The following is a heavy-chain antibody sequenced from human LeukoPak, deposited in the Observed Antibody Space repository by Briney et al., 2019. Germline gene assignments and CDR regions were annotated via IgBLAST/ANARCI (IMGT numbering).Heavy chain of an antibody. CDR3: ARGFYGGNSPTDY. J-gene: IGHJ4*02. Sequence: GGSLRLSCAASGFTFSSYAMHWVRQAPGKGLEWVAVISYDGSNKYYADSVKGRFTISRDNSKNTPYLQMNSLRADDTAVYYCARGFYGGNSPTDYWGQGTLVTVSS. D-gene: IGHD4-23*01. V-gene: IGHV3-30*04. CDR2: ISYDGSNK. CDR1: GFTFSSYA.